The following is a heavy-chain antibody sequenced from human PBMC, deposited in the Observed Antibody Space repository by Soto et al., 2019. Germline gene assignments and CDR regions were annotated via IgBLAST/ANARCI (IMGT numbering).Heavy chain of an antibody. V-gene: IGHV1-18*01. J-gene: IGHJ6*02. D-gene: IGHD2-2*01. CDR3: ARDPLLGYCSSTSCYVYYYYGMDV. CDR2: ISAYNGNT. CDR1: GGTFSSYA. Sequence: ASVKVSCKASGGTFSSYAISWVRQAPGQGLEWMGWISAYNGNTNYAQKLQGRVTMTTDTSTSTAYMELRSLRSDDTAVYYCARDPLLGYCSSTSCYVYYYYGMDVWGQGTTVTVSS.